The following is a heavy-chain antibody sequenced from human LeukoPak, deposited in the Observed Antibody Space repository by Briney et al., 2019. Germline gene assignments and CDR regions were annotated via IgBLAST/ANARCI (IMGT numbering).Heavy chain of an antibody. D-gene: IGHD5-12*01. Sequence: GGSLRLSCAASGFTFSSYWMSWVRQAPGKGLEWEANIKQDGSEKYYVDSVKGRFTISRDNAKNSLYLQMDSLRAEDTAVYYCARDLHGWLRLQVFDYWGQGTLVTVSS. V-gene: IGHV3-7*01. CDR2: IKQDGSEK. CDR1: GFTFSSYW. J-gene: IGHJ4*02. CDR3: ARDLHGWLRLQVFDY.